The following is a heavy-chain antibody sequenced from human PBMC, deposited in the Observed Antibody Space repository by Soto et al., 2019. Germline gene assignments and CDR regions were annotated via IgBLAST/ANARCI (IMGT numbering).Heavy chain of an antibody. J-gene: IGHJ4*02. CDR3: AIGYSSGWYRLFDN. V-gene: IGHV3-23*01. CDR2: ISGSGGST. CDR1: GFTFSSYA. D-gene: IGHD6-19*01. Sequence: PGGSLRLSCAASGFTFSSYAMSWVRQAPGKGLEWVSAISGSGGSTYYADSVKGRFTISRDNSKNTLYLQMNSLRAEDTAVYYCAIGYSSGWYRLFDNRGKRTLVTVSS.